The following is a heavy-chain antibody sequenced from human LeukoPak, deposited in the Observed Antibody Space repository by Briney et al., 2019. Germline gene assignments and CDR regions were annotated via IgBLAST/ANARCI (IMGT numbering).Heavy chain of an antibody. J-gene: IGHJ4*02. V-gene: IGHV4-59*12. CDR1: GGSISSYY. CDR3: AREASSGYLDY. Sequence: SETLSLTCTVSGGSISSYYWSWIRQPPGKGLEWIGYIYYSGSTNYNPSHKSRVTISIDRSKNQFSLKLSSVTAADTAVYYCAREASSGYLDYWGQGTLVTVSS. CDR2: IYYSGST. D-gene: IGHD3-22*01.